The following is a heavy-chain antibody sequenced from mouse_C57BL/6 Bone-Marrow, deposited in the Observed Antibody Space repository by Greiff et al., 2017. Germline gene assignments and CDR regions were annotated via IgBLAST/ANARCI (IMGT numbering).Heavy chain of an antibody. Sequence: EVMLVESGGGLVKPGGSLKLSCAASGFTFSSYAMSWVRQTPEKRLEWVATISDGGSYTYYPDNVKGRFTISRDNAKNNLYLQMSHLKSEDTAMYYCAYYSNYGYFDVWGTGTTVTVSS. CDR1: GFTFSSYA. D-gene: IGHD2-5*01. CDR3: AYYSNYGYFDV. CDR2: ISDGGSYT. J-gene: IGHJ1*03. V-gene: IGHV5-4*03.